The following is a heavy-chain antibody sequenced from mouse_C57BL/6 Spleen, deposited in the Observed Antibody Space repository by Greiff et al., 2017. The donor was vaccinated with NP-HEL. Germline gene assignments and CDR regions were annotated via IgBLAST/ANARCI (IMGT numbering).Heavy chain of an antibody. CDR1: GFTIKNTY. CDR3: ARSGELEEVFDY. CDR2: IDPANGNT. Sequence: EVQLQQSVAELVRPGASVKLSCTASGFTIKNTYMHWVKQRPEQGLEWIGRIDPANGNTKYAPKFQGKATITADTSSNTAYLQLSRLTSEDTAIYYCARSGELEEVFDYWGQGTTLTVSS. V-gene: IGHV14-3*01. J-gene: IGHJ2*01. D-gene: IGHD2-12*01.